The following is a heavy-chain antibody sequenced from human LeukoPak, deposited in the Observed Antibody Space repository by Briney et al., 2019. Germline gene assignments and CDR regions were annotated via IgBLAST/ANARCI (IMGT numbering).Heavy chain of an antibody. V-gene: IGHV4-59*08. CDR1: GDSISGYY. CDR2: FYYSGST. Sequence: SETLSLTCTVSGDSISGYYWSWIRQPPGKGLEWIGYFYYSGSTNYNPSLKSRVTISVDTSKNQFSLKLSSVTAADTAVYYCARHPAYSSSWPYNWFDPWGQGTLVTVSS. J-gene: IGHJ5*02. D-gene: IGHD6-13*01. CDR3: ARHPAYSSSWPYNWFDP.